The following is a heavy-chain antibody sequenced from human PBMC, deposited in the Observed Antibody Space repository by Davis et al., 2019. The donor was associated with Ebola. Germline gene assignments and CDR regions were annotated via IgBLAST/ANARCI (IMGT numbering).Heavy chain of an antibody. CDR2: IIPPFGKT. V-gene: IGHV1-69*13. CDR3: ARDRLGGTLPRGAFNI. D-gene: IGHD1-26*01. Sequence: AASVKVSCKVSGGSFRSYGISWVRQAPGQGLEWMGVIIPPFGKTNYAQGFQGRVTITADESTSKVYLDLISLRSDDTAVYYCARDRLGGTLPRGAFNIWGQGTKVTVSS. J-gene: IGHJ3*02. CDR1: GGSFRSYG.